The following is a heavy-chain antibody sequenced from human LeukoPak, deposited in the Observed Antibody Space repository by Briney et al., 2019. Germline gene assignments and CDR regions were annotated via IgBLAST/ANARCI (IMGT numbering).Heavy chain of an antibody. V-gene: IGHV1-69*13. J-gene: IGHJ6*03. CDR2: IIPIFGTA. CDR1: GGTFSSYA. Sequence: SVKVPCKASGGTFSSYAISWVRQAPGQGLEWMGGIIPIFGTANYAQKFQGRVTITADESTSTAYMELSSLRSEDTAVYYCARGPDYYDSSGYDYYYMDVWGKGTTVTVSS. CDR3: ARGPDYYDSSGYDYYYMDV. D-gene: IGHD3-22*01.